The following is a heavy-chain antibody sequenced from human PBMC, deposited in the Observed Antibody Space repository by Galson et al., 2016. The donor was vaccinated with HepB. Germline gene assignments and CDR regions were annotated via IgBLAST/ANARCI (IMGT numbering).Heavy chain of an antibody. CDR1: GALFSGYY. V-gene: IGHV4-34*01. Sequence: SETLSLTCGVSGALFSGYYWSWIRQSPGKGLEWIGEINHSGNTNSNASLKSRVTISVDTSRNQFSLKIRSLTAADTAVYFCARAPYDSSGYYATFFDQWGQGTLVTVSS. D-gene: IGHD3-22*01. CDR2: INHSGNT. CDR3: ARAPYDSSGYYATFFDQ. J-gene: IGHJ4*02.